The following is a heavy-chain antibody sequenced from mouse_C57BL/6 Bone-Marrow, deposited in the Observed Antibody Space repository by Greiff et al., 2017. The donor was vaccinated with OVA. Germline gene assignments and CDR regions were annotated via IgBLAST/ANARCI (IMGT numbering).Heavy chain of an antibody. CDR1: GFSLTSYG. J-gene: IGHJ3*01. CDR2: IWGGGST. Sequence: VQLQQSGPGLVAPSQSLSITCTVSGFSLTSYGVDWVRQPPGKGLEWLGVIWGGGSTNSNSALMSRLSISKDNSKSQVFLKMNSLQTDDTAMYYCAATQDGYDEGLAYWGQGTLVTVSA. V-gene: IGHV2-9*01. D-gene: IGHD2-2*01. CDR3: AATQDGYDEGLAY.